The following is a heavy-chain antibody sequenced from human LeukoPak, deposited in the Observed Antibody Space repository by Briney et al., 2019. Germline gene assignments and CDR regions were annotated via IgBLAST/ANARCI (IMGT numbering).Heavy chain of an antibody. Sequence: GGSLRLSCAASGFTFSDYYMSWIRQAPGKGLEWVSYISSSGSTIYYADSVKGRFTISRDNAKNSLYLQMSSLRAEDTAVYYCARGYTVLISHAFDIWGQGTMVTVSS. J-gene: IGHJ3*02. D-gene: IGHD2-21*01. CDR3: ARGYTVLISHAFDI. CDR2: ISSSGSTI. V-gene: IGHV3-11*01. CDR1: GFTFSDYY.